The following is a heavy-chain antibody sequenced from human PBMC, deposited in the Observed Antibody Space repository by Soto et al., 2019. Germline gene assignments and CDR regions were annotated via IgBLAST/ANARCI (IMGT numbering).Heavy chain of an antibody. V-gene: IGHV3-11*01. D-gene: IGHD2-2*02. Sequence: SCIIKTQGKGLEWVSYISRSGSTIYYADSVKGRFTISRDNAKNSLYLQMNSLRAEDTAVYYCERHTPGVLSDVYFDLWG. CDR2: ISRSGSTI. CDR3: ERHTPGVLSDVYFDL. J-gene: IGHJ2*01.